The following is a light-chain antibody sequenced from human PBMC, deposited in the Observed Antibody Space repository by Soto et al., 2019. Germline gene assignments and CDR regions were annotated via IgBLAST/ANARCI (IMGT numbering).Light chain of an antibody. J-gene: IGKJ1*01. CDR1: QDISNY. Sequence: DIQITRSPSSLFASVGEGVTFTCQASQDISNYLNWYQQKPGKAPKLLVYDASTLETGVPSRFSGSGSGAEFTLTITGLQPEDIATYSCQHYDSFWSFGQGTKVDIK. V-gene: IGKV1-33*01. CDR3: QHYDSFWS. CDR2: DAS.